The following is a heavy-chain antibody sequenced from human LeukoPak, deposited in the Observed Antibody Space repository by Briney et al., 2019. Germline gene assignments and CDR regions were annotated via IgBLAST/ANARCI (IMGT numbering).Heavy chain of an antibody. D-gene: IGHD3-3*01. CDR1: GFTFSSYA. J-gene: IGHJ4*02. V-gene: IGHV3-30-3*01. CDR2: ISYDGSNK. CDR3: ARERQNKDFWSGGDY. Sequence: GGSLRLSCAASGFTFSSYAMHWVRQAPGKGLEWVAVISYDGSNKYYTDSVKGRFTISRDNSKNTLYLQMNSLRAEDTAVYYCARERQNKDFWSGGDYWGQGTLVTVSS.